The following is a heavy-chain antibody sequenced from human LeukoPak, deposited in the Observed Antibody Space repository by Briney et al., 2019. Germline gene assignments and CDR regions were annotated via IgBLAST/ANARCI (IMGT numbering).Heavy chain of an antibody. Sequence: SQTLSLTCAVSGVSITSDTYYWSWIRQPPGKGLEWIGYILHSGSTYHNPSFKSRVTISVDTSKNQFSLKLSSVTAADTAVYYCARESYDSSGYYWFDPWGQGTLVTVSS. J-gene: IGHJ5*02. CDR2: ILHSGST. D-gene: IGHD3-22*01. CDR1: GVSITSDTYY. CDR3: ARESYDSSGYYWFDP. V-gene: IGHV4-30-2*01.